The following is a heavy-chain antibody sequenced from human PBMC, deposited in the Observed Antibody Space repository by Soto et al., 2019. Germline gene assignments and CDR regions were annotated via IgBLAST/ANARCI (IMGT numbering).Heavy chain of an antibody. CDR1: GGTFSSYA. V-gene: IGHV1-69*13. Sequence: GASVKVSCKASGGTFSSYAISWVRQAPGQGLEWMGAIIPIFGTANYAQKFQGRVTITADESTSTAYMELSSLRSEDTAVYYCARVNIVVVTATPLDAFDIWGQGTMVTVSS. CDR3: ARVNIVVVTATPLDAFDI. J-gene: IGHJ3*02. CDR2: IIPIFGTA. D-gene: IGHD2-21*02.